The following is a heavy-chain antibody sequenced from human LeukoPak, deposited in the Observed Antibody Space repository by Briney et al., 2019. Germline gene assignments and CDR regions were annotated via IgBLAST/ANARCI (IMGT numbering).Heavy chain of an antibody. V-gene: IGHV4-4*02. CDR3: ARDRGDGYKDY. CDR2: IYHSGTT. D-gene: IGHD5-24*01. J-gene: IGHJ4*02. CDR1: GGSISGSNW. Sequence: PSVTLSLTCTVSGGSISGSNWWTWVRQPPGKGLEWIGEIYHSGTTNYNPSLKNRVSMSVDKSKNQFSLKLSSVTAADTAVYYCARDRGDGYKDYWGQGTLVTVSS.